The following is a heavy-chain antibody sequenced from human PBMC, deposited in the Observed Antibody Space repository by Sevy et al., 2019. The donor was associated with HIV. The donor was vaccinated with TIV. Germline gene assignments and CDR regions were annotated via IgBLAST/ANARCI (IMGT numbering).Heavy chain of an antibody. J-gene: IGHJ3*01. CDR3: ARDPDPVPGVAFDV. CDR1: GSSFGIHW. V-gene: IGHV3-7*01. CDR2: TNQDGGQK. Sequence: GGSLRLSCVASGSSFGIHWMSWVRQAPGKGLEWVAKTNQDGGQKYYVDSVKGRFTISRDNAKSSLYLQMNSLRVEDTALYYCARDPDPVPGVAFDVWGQGTMVTVSS.